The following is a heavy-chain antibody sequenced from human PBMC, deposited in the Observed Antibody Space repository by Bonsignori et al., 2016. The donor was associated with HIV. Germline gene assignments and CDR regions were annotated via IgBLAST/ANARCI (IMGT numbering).Heavy chain of an antibody. D-gene: IGHD1-26*01. CDR2: IIPILGIA. Sequence: WVRQAPGQGLEWMGGIIPILGIANYAQKFQGRVTITADESTSTAYMELSSLRSEDTAVYYCAEAGYSGSPMYYFDYWGQGTLVTVSS. CDR3: AEAGYSGSPMYYFDY. J-gene: IGHJ4*02. V-gene: IGHV1-69*10.